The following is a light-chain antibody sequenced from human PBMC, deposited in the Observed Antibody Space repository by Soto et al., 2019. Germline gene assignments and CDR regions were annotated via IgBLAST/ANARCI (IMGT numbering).Light chain of an antibody. CDR3: LEYNYWPRT. CDR2: AAS. Sequence: ELVMTQSPATLSVSPGERATLSCRASQSVTTNFAWYKQKPGQAPRLLIYAASTSATCIPARFSASGSATELTLTSSSLRSEDFAIEFYLEYNYWPRTFGQGTKVDIK. J-gene: IGKJ1*01. V-gene: IGKV3-15*01. CDR1: QSVTTN.